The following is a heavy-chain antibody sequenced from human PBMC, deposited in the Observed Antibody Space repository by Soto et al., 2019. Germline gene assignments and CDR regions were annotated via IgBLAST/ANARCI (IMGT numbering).Heavy chain of an antibody. CDR1: GDSINISHW. D-gene: IGHD3-3*02. CDR3: AARHFWSGPWTDTRLHY. Sequence: SSETLSLTCAVSGDSINISHWCNCVRQPPGKGLEWIGQISHSGSTNYNPSLTSRVTISVDKSKNHFSLKLTSVTAADTAVYYCAARHFWSGPWTDTRLHYWGQGTLVTVSS. V-gene: IGHV4-4*02. CDR2: ISHSGST. J-gene: IGHJ4*02.